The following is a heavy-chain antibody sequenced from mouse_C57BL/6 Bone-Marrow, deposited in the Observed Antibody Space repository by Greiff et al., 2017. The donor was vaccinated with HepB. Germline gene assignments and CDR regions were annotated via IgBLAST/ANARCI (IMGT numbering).Heavy chain of an antibody. CDR2: IDPSDSYT. Sequence: VQLQQPGAELVKPGASVKLSCKASGYTFTSYWMQWVKQRPGQGLEWIGEIDPSDSYTNYNQKFKGKATLTVDTSSSTAYMQLSSLTSEDSAVYYCARFYDYDSFAYWGQGTLVTVSA. CDR3: ARFYDYDSFAY. CDR1: GYTFTSYW. V-gene: IGHV1-50*01. J-gene: IGHJ3*01. D-gene: IGHD2-4*01.